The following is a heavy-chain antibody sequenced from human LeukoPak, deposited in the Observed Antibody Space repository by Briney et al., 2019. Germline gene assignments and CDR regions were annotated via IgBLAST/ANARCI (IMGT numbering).Heavy chain of an antibody. J-gene: IGHJ5*02. CDR1: GDSVSSSTAA. CDR3: AREDVVVVAATYNWFDP. V-gene: IGHV6-1*01. D-gene: IGHD2-15*01. CDR2: TYYRSRWTY. Sequence: SQTLSLTCAISGDSVSSSTAAWNWIRQSPSRGLEWLGRTYYRSRWTYEYTTSVKGRITINADTSENQFSLQLKSVTPEDTAVYYCAREDVVVVAATYNWFDPWGQGTLVTVSS.